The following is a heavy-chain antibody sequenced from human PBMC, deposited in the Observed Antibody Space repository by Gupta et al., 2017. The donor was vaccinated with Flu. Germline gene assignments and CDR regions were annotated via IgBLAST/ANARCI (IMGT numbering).Heavy chain of an antibody. D-gene: IGHD5-18*01. J-gene: IGHJ4*02. V-gene: IGHV3-30*18. CDR1: GFTFSRYG. Sequence: QVSLVASGVGGGQPGRFLRLSWEAYGFTFSRYGVDWGRQAPGKGLEWVAVISYDGSNKYYADSVKGRFTISRDNSKNTLYLQMNSLRAEDTAVYYCAKGARRYSYGYLDYWGQGTLVTVSS. CDR3: AKGARRYSYGYLDY. CDR2: ISYDGSNK.